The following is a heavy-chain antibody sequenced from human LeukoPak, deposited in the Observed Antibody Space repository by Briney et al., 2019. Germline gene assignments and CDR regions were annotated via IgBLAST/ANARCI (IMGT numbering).Heavy chain of an antibody. Sequence: SETLSLTCTVSGGSISSSSYYWGWIRQPPGKGLEWIGSIYYSGSTYYNPSLKSRVTISVDTSKNQFSLKLSSVTAADTAVYYCARRYFDPSYYYYMDVWGKGTTVTVSS. D-gene: IGHD3-9*01. CDR3: ARRYFDPSYYYYMDV. CDR1: GGSISSSSYY. V-gene: IGHV4-39*07. J-gene: IGHJ6*03. CDR2: IYYSGST.